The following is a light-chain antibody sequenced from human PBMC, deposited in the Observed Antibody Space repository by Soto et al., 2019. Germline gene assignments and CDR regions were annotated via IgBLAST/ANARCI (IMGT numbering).Light chain of an antibody. CDR1: SNDIGAYQY. CDR3: SSFTTSLTVI. J-gene: IGLJ2*01. Sequence: QSALTQPASVSASPGQSITISCAGTSNDIGAYQYVSWYQHRPGKAPRLIIYDVTDRPSGVSSRFSGSKSDNSASLTISGLQTDDEADHYCSSFTTSLTVIFGGGTKVTVL. CDR2: DVT. V-gene: IGLV2-14*01.